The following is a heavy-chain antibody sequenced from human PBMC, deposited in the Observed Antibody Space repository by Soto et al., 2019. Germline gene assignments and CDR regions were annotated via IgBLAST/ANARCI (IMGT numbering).Heavy chain of an antibody. Sequence: SETLSLTCAVYGGSFSGYYWSWIRQPPGKGLEWIGEINHSGSANYNPSLKSRVTISIDKSKKQFSLKLSSVTAADTAVYYCARELTPYYDILTGYYNNWFDPWGQGTLDTVSS. D-gene: IGHD3-9*01. CDR1: GGSFSGYY. J-gene: IGHJ5*02. CDR3: ARELTPYYDILTGYYNNWFDP. V-gene: IGHV4-34*01. CDR2: INHSGSA.